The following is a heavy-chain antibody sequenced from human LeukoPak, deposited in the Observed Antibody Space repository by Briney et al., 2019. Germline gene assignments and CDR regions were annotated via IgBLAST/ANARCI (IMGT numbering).Heavy chain of an antibody. Sequence: QPGRSLRLSCAASGFTFSSYAMHWVRQAPGKGLEWVAVISYDGSNKYYADSVKGRFTISRDNSKNTLYLQMNSLRAEDTAVYYCARDGAAAGTSLDYWGQGTLVTVSS. V-gene: IGHV3-30-3*01. CDR2: ISYDGSNK. CDR3: ARDGAAAGTSLDY. J-gene: IGHJ4*02. D-gene: IGHD6-13*01. CDR1: GFTFSSYA.